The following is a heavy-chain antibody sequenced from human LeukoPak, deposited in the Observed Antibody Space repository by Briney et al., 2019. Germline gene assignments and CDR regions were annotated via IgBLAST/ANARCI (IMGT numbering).Heavy chain of an antibody. J-gene: IGHJ4*02. V-gene: IGHV3-30*04. D-gene: IGHD2-15*01. CDR3: ARSLVVVVAATDY. Sequence: PGGSLRLSCAASGFTFSSYAMHWVRQAPGKGLEWVAVISYDGSNKYYADSVKGRFTISRDNSKNTLYLQMNSLRAEDTAVYYCARSLVVVVAATDYWGQGTLVTVSS. CDR2: ISYDGSNK. CDR1: GFTFSSYA.